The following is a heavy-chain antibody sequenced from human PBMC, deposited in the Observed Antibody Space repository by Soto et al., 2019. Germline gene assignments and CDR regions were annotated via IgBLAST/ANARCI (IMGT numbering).Heavy chain of an antibody. V-gene: IGHV1-69*13. CDR3: ARAQGDSGYDPYYYGMDV. J-gene: IGHJ6*02. CDR1: GGTFSSYA. CDR2: IIPIFGTA. Sequence: SVKVSCKASGGTFSSYAISWVRQAPGQGLEWMGGIIPIFGTANYAQKFQGRVTITADESTSTAYMELSSLRSEDTAVYYCARAQGDSGYDPYYYGMDVWGQGTTVTVSS. D-gene: IGHD5-12*01.